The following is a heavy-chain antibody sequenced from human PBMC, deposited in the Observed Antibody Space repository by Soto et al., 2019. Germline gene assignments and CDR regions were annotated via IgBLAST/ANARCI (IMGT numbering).Heavy chain of an antibody. V-gene: IGHV4-39*01. Sequence: SETLSLTCTFSCGSIISSSYYWGWIRQPPGKGLEWIGSIYYSGSTYYNPSLKSRVTISVDTSKNQFSLKLSSVTAADTAVYYCATVEMATKKGAFDIWGQGTMVTVS. CDR2: IYYSGST. D-gene: IGHD5-12*01. J-gene: IGHJ3*02. CDR1: CGSIISSSYY. CDR3: ATVEMATKKGAFDI.